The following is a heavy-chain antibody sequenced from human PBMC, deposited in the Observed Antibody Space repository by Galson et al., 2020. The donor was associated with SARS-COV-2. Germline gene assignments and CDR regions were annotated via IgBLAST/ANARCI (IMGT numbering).Heavy chain of an antibody. CDR3: ARAQYYYDSSGYYPRLGVPYYMDV. CDR1: GFTFSSYA. D-gene: IGHD3-22*01. V-gene: IGHV3-30*04. J-gene: IGHJ6*03. CDR2: ISYDGSNK. Sequence: GGSLRLSCAASGFTFSSYAMHWVRQAPGKGLEWVAVISYDGSNKYYADSVKGRFTISRDNSKNTLYLQMNSLRAEDTAVYYCARAQYYYDSSGYYPRLGVPYYMDVWGKGTTVTVSS.